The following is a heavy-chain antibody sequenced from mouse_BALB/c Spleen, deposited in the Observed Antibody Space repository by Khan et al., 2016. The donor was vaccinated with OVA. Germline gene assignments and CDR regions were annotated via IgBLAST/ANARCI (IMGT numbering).Heavy chain of an antibody. D-gene: IGHD1-1*01. J-gene: IGHJ2*01. CDR2: ISYDGSN. CDR3: ARGGLLTCYVDY. V-gene: IGHV3-6*02. Sequence: EVKLEESGPGLVKPSQSLSLTCSVTGYSITTGYFWNWIRQFPGNTLEWMGCISYDGSNNYNPSLKNRISITRDTSKNQVFLKLNSVTTEDTATFYLARGGLLTCYVDYWVQGTTLTVSS. CDR1: GYSITTGYF.